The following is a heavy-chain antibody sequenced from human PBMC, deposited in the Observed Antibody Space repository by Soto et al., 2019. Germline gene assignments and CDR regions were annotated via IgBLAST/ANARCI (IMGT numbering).Heavy chain of an antibody. CDR2: IYWDDDK. Sequence: QITLKESGATRVKPTQTLTLTCTFSGLSLSTTGVGVGWIRQPPGKALEWLALIYWDDDKRYSPSLKSRLTITKDTSKNQVVLTMTNMDPVDTATYYCVQSRCGGDCLQSYSSHSYYGLDVWGQGTTVTVSS. CDR3: VQSRCGGDCLQSYSSHSYYGLDV. CDR1: GLSLSTTGVG. D-gene: IGHD2-21*02. J-gene: IGHJ6*02. V-gene: IGHV2-5*02.